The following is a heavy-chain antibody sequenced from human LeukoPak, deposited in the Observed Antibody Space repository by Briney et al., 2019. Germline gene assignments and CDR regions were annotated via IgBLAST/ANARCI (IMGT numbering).Heavy chain of an antibody. Sequence: GGSLRLSCEGSGFTFGNYWMTWVRQTPGKGLEWVANIKTDGSEKHYADSVEGRFTISRDNAKNSLYLQMNSLRAEDTAVYYCARSIAAAGSGGWGQGTLVTVSS. D-gene: IGHD6-13*01. V-gene: IGHV3-7*01. CDR1: GFTFGNYW. J-gene: IGHJ4*02. CDR3: ARSIAAAGSGG. CDR2: IKTDGSEK.